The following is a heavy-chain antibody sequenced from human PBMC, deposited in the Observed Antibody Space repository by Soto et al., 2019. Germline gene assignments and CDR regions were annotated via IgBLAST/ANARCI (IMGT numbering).Heavy chain of an antibody. CDR2: ISGSGGRT. CDR3: ANRPTIIVVERAAFDI. CDR1: GFTFSSYA. D-gene: IGHD3-22*01. Sequence: EVQLLESGGGLVQPGGSLRLSCAASGFTFSSYAMSWVRQAPGKGLEWVSAISGSGGRTYYADSVKGRFTIARDNSKNTRDLQMNSLIAEDTAVYDCANRPTIIVVERAAFDIWGQGTMVTVSS. V-gene: IGHV3-23*01. J-gene: IGHJ3*02.